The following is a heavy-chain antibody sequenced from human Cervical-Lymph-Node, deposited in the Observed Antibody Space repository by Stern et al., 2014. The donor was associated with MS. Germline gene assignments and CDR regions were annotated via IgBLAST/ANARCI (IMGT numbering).Heavy chain of an antibody. D-gene: IGHD2-15*01. CDR1: GFSLSTRGVG. CDR3: AHMVDWFEP. V-gene: IGHV2-5*02. Sequence: QVTLKESGPTLVNPTQTLTLTCTFSGFSLSTRGVGVGRIRQSPGKALEWLALIFWDDDKRYSPSLRSRLTISKDTSKNHVVLTLTNMDPVDTGTYYCAHMVDWFEPWGQGTLVTVSS. CDR2: IFWDDDK. J-gene: IGHJ5*02.